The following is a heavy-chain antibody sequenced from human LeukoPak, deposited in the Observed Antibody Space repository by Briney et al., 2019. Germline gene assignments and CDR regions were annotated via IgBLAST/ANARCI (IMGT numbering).Heavy chain of an antibody. V-gene: IGHV3-48*04. D-gene: IGHD5-24*01. Sequence: PGGSLRLSCAASGFTFSSYSMNWVRQAPGKGLEWVSYISSSSSTIYYADSVKGRFTISRDNAKNSLYLQMNSLRAEDTAVYYCARDRRWLQFHDAFDIWGQGTMVTVSS. CDR2: ISSSSSTI. J-gene: IGHJ3*02. CDR3: ARDRRWLQFHDAFDI. CDR1: GFTFSSYS.